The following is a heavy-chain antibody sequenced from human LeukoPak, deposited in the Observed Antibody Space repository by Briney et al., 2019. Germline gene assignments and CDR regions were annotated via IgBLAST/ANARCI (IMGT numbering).Heavy chain of an antibody. CDR3: ARGYYNWNLDY. J-gene: IGHJ4*02. D-gene: IGHD1-20*01. CDR1: GGSFSGYY. Sequence: KTSETLSLTCAVYGGSFSGYYWSWIRQPPGKGLEWIGYIYYSGSTNYNPSLKSRVTISVDTSKNQFSLKLSSVTAADTAVYYCARGYYNWNLDYWGQGTLVTVSS. V-gene: IGHV4-59*01. CDR2: IYYSGST.